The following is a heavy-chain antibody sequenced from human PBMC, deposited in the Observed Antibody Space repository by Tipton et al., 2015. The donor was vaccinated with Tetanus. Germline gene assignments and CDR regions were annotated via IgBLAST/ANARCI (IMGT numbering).Heavy chain of an antibody. V-gene: IGHV4-30-2*01. Sequence: TLSLTCTVSGGSITNGGYYWSWIRQPPGQGLEWLGYIYQTDSTYYNPSVRSRLTLSLQRSKNPVSLKRSSVTAADTAVYYCVRGRGLGAYSFGFEYWGQGALVTVSS. CDR1: GGSITNGGYY. CDR3: VRGRGLGAYSFGFEY. D-gene: IGHD5-12*01. CDR2: IYQTDST. J-gene: IGHJ4*02.